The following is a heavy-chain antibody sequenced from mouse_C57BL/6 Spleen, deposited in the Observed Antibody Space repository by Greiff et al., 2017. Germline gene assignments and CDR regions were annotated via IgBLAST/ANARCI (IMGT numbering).Heavy chain of an antibody. J-gene: IGHJ4*01. CDR2: IYPGSGST. Sequence: VKLQQPGAELVKPGASVTMSCKASGYTFTSYWITWVKQRPGQGLEWIGDIYPGSGSTNYNEKFKSKATLTVDTSSSTAYMQLSSLTSEDSAVYYCARNSYGNYDYAMDYWGQGTSVTVSS. D-gene: IGHD2-1*01. V-gene: IGHV1-55*01. CDR1: GYTFTSYW. CDR3: ARNSYGNYDYAMDY.